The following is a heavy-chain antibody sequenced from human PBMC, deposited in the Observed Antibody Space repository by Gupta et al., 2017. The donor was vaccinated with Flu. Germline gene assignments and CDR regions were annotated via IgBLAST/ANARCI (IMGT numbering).Heavy chain of an antibody. Sequence: GSTNYNPSLKSRVTISVDTSKNQFSLKLSSVTAADTAVYYCAREAPAASFDYWGQGTLVTVSS. CDR3: AREAPAASFDY. CDR2: GST. D-gene: IGHD2-2*01. J-gene: IGHJ4*02. V-gene: IGHV4-59*01.